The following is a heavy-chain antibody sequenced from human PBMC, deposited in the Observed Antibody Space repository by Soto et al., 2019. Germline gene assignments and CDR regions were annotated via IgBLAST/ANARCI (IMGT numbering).Heavy chain of an antibody. V-gene: IGHV3-21*01. CDR3: ARDEPAAAGNF. CDR1: GFTFSSYS. J-gene: IGHJ4*02. D-gene: IGHD6-13*01. CDR2: ISSSSSYI. Sequence: EVQLVESGGGLVKHGGSLRLSCAASGFTFSSYSMNWVRQAPGKGLEWVSSISSSSSYIYYADSVKGRFTISRDNAKNSLYLQMNSLRAEDTAVYYCARDEPAAAGNFWGQGTLVTVSS.